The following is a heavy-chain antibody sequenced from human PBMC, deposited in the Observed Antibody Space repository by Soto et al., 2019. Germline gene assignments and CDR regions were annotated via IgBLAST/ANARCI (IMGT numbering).Heavy chain of an antibody. J-gene: IGHJ4*02. D-gene: IGHD5-12*01. CDR2: IYWDDDK. CDR1: GFSLSTSGVG. CDR3: AHVYGGYDNFDY. Sequence: HITLKESGPTLVKPTQTLTLTCTFSGFSLSTSGVGVGWIRQPPGKALEWLALIYWDDDKSYSPSLKSRLTITKDTSKTQVVRTMTNMDPVDTATYYCAHVYGGYDNFDYWGQGTLVTVSS. V-gene: IGHV2-5*02.